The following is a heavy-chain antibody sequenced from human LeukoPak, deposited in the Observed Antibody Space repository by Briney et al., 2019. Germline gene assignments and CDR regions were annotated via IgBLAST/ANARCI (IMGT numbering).Heavy chain of an antibody. Sequence: QSGGSLRLSCAASGFSFSNHYMRWIRQAPGKGLEWVANINEDGSNKWHLGSVKGRFTVSRDNARNALYLQINSLRVEDTAVYYCTRVIVAVPGYFDYFDFWGQGALVTVSS. D-gene: IGHD6-19*01. CDR3: TRVIVAVPGYFDYFDF. CDR1: GFSFSNHY. J-gene: IGHJ4*02. CDR2: INEDGSNK. V-gene: IGHV3-7*01.